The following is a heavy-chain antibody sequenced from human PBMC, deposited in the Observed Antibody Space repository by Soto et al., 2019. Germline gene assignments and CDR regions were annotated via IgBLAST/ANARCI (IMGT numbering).Heavy chain of an antibody. CDR2: ISYDGSNK. CDR3: AKDRRYCSSTSCTRGYYYYYYMDV. D-gene: IGHD2-2*01. J-gene: IGHJ6*03. V-gene: IGHV3-30*18. Sequence: GGSLRLSCAASGFTFSSYGMHWVRQAPGKGLEWVAVISYDGSNKYYADSVKGRFTISRDNSKNTLYLQMNSLRAEDTAVYYCAKDRRYCSSTSCTRGYYYYYYMDVWGKGTTVTVSS. CDR1: GFTFSSYG.